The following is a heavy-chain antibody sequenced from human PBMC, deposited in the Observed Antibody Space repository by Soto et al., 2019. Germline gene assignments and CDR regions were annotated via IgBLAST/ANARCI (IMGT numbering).Heavy chain of an antibody. CDR3: ARWRGRDAFDI. Sequence: LSLTCAVSGYSISSGYYWGWIRQPPGKGLEWIGSIYHSGSTYYNPSLKSRVTISVDTSKNQFSLKLSSVTAADTAVYYCARWRGRDAFDIWGQGTMVTVSS. J-gene: IGHJ3*02. CDR2: IYHSGST. D-gene: IGHD3-10*01. V-gene: IGHV4-38-2*01. CDR1: GYSISSGYY.